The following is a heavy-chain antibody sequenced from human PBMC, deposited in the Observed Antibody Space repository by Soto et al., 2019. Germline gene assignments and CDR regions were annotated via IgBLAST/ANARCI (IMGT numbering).Heavy chain of an antibody. D-gene: IGHD6-25*01. CDR1: GYSFTSYW. V-gene: IGHV5-51*01. CDR3: ARSTQLRPAATFDF. CDR2: IYPGDSDT. J-gene: IGHJ4*02. Sequence: GESLKISCKGSGYSFTSYWIGWVRQMPRKGLEWMGTIYPGDSDTRYSPSFQGQVTISADRSISTAYLQWSSLKASDTAMYYCARSTQLRPAATFDFRGQGTLVTLSS.